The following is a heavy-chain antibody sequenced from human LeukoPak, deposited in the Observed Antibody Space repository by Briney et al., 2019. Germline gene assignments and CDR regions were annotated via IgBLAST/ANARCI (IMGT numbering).Heavy chain of an antibody. CDR1: GFTFSSYS. D-gene: IGHD2-8*02. CDR2: ISYDGSNK. J-gene: IGHJ4*02. Sequence: PGGSLRLSCAASGFTFSSYSMNWVRQAPGKGLEWVAVISYDGSNKYYADSVKGRFTISRDNSKNTLYLQMNSLRAEDTAVYYCARALAGGYLDYWGQGTLVTVSS. V-gene: IGHV3-30*03. CDR3: ARALAGGYLDY.